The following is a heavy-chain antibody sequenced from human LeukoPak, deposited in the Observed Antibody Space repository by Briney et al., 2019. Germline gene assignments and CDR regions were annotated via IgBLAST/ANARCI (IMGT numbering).Heavy chain of an antibody. CDR2: ISPNSGGA. CDR1: GYTFTGYY. Sequence: ASVKVSCKASGYTFTGYYIHWVRQAPGQGLEWMGWISPNSGGANYAQKFQGRVTMTRDTSISTVYMELSRLRSDDTALYYCARERRPHSYGSFIGDYWGQGTLVSVSS. J-gene: IGHJ4*02. V-gene: IGHV1-2*02. CDR3: ARERRPHSYGSFIGDY. D-gene: IGHD5-18*01.